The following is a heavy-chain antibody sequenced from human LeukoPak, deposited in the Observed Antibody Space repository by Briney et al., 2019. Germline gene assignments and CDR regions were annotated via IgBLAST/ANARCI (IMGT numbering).Heavy chain of an antibody. J-gene: IGHJ4*02. CDR2: IWYDGSNK. CDR3: ARDGVMITFGGVIATPFDY. V-gene: IGHV3-33*01. Sequence: PGGSLRLSCAASGFTFSSYGTHWVRQAPGKGLEWVAVIWYDGSNKYYADSVKGRFTISRDNSKNTLYLQMNSLRAEDTAVYYCARDGVMITFGGVIATPFDYWGQGTLVTVSS. D-gene: IGHD3-16*02. CDR1: GFTFSSYG.